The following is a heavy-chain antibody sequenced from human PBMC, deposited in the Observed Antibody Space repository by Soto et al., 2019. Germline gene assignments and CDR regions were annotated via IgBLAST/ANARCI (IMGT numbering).Heavy chain of an antibody. D-gene: IGHD4-17*01. J-gene: IGHJ4*02. Sequence: XXVKVSCKASGSTFSNYAISWVRQAPGQGLEWMGAIXLHFGXENSEQKFQGXXTITADESXTTANMEMSGLRYEDTDVYYCARGPDYAGYFDYWGKGTLVTVYS. V-gene: IGHV1-69*13. CDR2: IXLHFGXE. CDR1: GSTFSNYA. CDR3: ARGPDYAGYFDY.